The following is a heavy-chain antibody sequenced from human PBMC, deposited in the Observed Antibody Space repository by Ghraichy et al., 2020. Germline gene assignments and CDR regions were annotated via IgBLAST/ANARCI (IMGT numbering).Heavy chain of an antibody. CDR3: AKITDPPFDY. Sequence: LSLTCAASGFTFSSYAMSWVRQAPGKGLEWVSAISGSGGSTYYADSVTGRFTISRDNSKNTLYLQMNSLRAEDTAVYYCAKITDPPFDYWGQGTLVTGSS. V-gene: IGHV3-23*01. CDR1: GFTFSSYA. J-gene: IGHJ4*02. CDR2: ISGSGGST. D-gene: IGHD3-10*01.